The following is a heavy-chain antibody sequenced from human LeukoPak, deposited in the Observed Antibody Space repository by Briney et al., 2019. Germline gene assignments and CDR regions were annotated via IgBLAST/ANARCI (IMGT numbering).Heavy chain of an antibody. Sequence: SETLSLTCTVSGGSISSYYWSWIRQPPGKGLEWIGEINHSGSTNYNPSLKSQVTISVDTSKNQFSLKLSSVTAADTAVYYCARNFIVVVPAALYNWFDPWGQGTLVTVSS. CDR3: ARNFIVVVPAALYNWFDP. J-gene: IGHJ5*02. CDR2: INHSGST. D-gene: IGHD2-2*01. V-gene: IGHV4-34*01. CDR1: GGSISSYY.